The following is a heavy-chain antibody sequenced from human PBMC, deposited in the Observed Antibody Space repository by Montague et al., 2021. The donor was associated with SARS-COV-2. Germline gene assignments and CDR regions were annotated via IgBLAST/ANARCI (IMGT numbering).Heavy chain of an antibody. CDR2: VSHTGST. D-gene: IGHD2-15*01. Sequence: SETLSLTCSVSGGSFSPHYWTWIRQTPGQGMERIGIVSHTGSTNYNHYLQIRVSMFADSSKSQFSLELSPVTAADTAIYYCARFRIWNHLYGMDVWGQGTTVIVSS. CDR1: GGSFSPHY. V-gene: IGHV4-4*07. J-gene: IGHJ6*02. CDR3: ARFRIWNHLYGMDV.